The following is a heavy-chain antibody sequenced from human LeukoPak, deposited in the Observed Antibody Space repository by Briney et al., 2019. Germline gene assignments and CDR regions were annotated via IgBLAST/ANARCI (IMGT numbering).Heavy chain of an antibody. V-gene: IGHV3-23*01. J-gene: IGHJ4*02. D-gene: IGHD6-6*01. CDR2: TSGGGVST. Sequence: GGSLRPSCAASGFTFGSYAMSWVRQAPGTGLEWVSATSGGGVSTYYADSVKGRFTISRDNSKNTLYLQMNSLRAEDTAVYYCAKARSSSSPFDYWGQGTLVTVSS. CDR3: AKARSSSSPFDY. CDR1: GFTFGSYA.